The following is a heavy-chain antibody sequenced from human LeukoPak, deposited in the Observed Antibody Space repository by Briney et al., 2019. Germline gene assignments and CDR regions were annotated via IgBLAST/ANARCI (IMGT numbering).Heavy chain of an antibody. CDR2: ISGSGGST. Sequence: GGSLRLSCAASGFTFSSYAMSWVRQAPGKGLEWVSAISGSGGSTYYADSVKGRFTISRDNSKSTLYLQMNSLRAEDTAVYYCTKINAYHYDSSGYYFDYWGQGTLVTVSS. CDR1: GFTFSSYA. V-gene: IGHV3-23*01. J-gene: IGHJ4*02. CDR3: TKINAYHYDSSGYYFDY. D-gene: IGHD3-22*01.